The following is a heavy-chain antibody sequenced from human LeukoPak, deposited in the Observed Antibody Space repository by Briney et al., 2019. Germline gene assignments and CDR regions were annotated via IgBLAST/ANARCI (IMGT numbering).Heavy chain of an antibody. CDR1: GYTFTSYD. D-gene: IGHD3-3*01. Sequence: GASAKVSCKASGYTFTSYDINWVRQATGQGLEWMGWMNPNSGNTGYAQKFQGRVTITRNTSISTAYMELSSLRSEDTAVYYCARVHYDFWSGYYLFDYWGQGTLVTVSS. CDR2: MNPNSGNT. V-gene: IGHV1-8*03. CDR3: ARVHYDFWSGYYLFDY. J-gene: IGHJ4*02.